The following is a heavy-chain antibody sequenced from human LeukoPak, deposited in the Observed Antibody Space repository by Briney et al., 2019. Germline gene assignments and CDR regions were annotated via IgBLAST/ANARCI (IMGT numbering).Heavy chain of an antibody. D-gene: IGHD4-17*01. CDR3: ANTRHLTVTTTMWAFDI. CDR1: GGTFSSYA. J-gene: IGHJ3*02. Sequence: SVEVSCKASGGTFSSYAISWVRQAPGQGLEWMGRIIPIFGIANYAQKFQGRVTITADKSTSTAYMELSSLRSEDTAVYYCANTRHLTVTTTMWAFDIWGQGTMVTVSS. CDR2: IIPIFGIA. V-gene: IGHV1-69*04.